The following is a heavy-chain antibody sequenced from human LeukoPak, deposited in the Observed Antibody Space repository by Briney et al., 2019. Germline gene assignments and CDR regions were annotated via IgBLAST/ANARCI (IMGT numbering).Heavy chain of an antibody. CDR3: ARAVSYSSSWYYDY. Sequence: ASVKVSCKASGYTFTGYYMHWVRQAHGQGIEWMGWINPNSGGTNYAQKLQGRVSMTTDTSTSTAYMDLSSLRSEDTAVYYCARAVSYSSSWYYDYWGQGTLVTVSS. CDR2: INPNSGGT. V-gene: IGHV1-2*02. J-gene: IGHJ4*02. CDR1: GYTFTGYY. D-gene: IGHD6-13*01.